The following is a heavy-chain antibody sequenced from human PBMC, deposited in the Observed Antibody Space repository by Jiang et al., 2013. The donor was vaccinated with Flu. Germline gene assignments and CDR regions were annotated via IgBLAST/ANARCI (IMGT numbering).Heavy chain of an antibody. J-gene: IGHJ4*02. D-gene: IGHD6-13*01. Sequence: VQLVESGGGLVQPGRSLRLSCAASGFTFDDYAMHWVRQAPGKGLEWVSGISWNSGSIGYADSVKGRFTISRDNAKNSLYLQMNSLRAEDTALYYCAKDIVAAAGLGGFDYWGQGTLVTVSS. CDR3: AKDIVAAAGLGGFDY. V-gene: IGHV3-9*01. CDR1: GFTFDDYA. CDR2: ISWNSGSI.